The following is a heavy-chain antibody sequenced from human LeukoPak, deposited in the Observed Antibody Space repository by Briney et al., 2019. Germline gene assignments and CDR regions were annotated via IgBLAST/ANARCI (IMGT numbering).Heavy chain of an antibody. D-gene: IGHD3-22*01. CDR1: GGSISSGDYY. J-gene: IGHJ5*02. Sequence: SQTLSLTCTVSGGSISSGDYYWSWIRQPPGKGLEWIGYIYYSGSTYYNPSLKSRVTISVDTSKNQFSLKLSSVTAADTAVYYCARQYYYDSSGEDWFDPWGQGTLVTVSS. CDR3: ARQYYYDSSGEDWFDP. V-gene: IGHV4-30-4*01. CDR2: IYYSGST.